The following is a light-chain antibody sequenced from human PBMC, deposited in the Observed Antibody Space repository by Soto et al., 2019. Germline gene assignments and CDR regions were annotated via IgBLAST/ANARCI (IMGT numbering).Light chain of an antibody. CDR3: QQYGSSPPMT. V-gene: IGKV3-20*01. J-gene: IGKJ1*01. CDR2: GAS. Sequence: EIVLTQSPGTLSLSPGERATLSCRASQSVSSSYLAWYQQTPGQAPRLLIYGASSRATGIPDRFSGSGSGIDFTLTISRLEPEDFVVYYCQQYGSSPPMTFGQGTKVEIK. CDR1: QSVSSSY.